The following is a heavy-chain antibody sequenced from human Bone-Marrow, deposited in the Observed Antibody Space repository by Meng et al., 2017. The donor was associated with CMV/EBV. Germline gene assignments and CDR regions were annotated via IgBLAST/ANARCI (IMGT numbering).Heavy chain of an antibody. J-gene: IGHJ3*02. Sequence: GGSLRLSCAASGFTFRSYGMHWVRQAPGKGLEWVAVISYDGSNKYYADSVKGRFTISRDNSKNTLYLQMNSLRAEDTAVYYCARGACSSTSCYWGEAFDIWGQGTMVAVSS. V-gene: IGHV3-30*19. CDR2: ISYDGSNK. D-gene: IGHD2-2*01. CDR1: GFTFRSYG. CDR3: ARGACSSTSCYWGEAFDI.